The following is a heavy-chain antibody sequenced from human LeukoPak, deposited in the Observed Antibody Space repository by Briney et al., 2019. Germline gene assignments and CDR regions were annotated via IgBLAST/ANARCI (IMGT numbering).Heavy chain of an antibody. CDR3: ARLTRRSGNYFDS. J-gene: IGHJ4*02. CDR1: GGSISSYY. CDR2: IYYGGST. D-gene: IGHD1-1*01. Sequence: SETLSLTCTVSGGSISSYYWSWIRQPPGKGLEWIGYIYYGGSTNYNPSLKSRVTISVDTSKSQFSLKLSSVTAADTAVYYCARLTRRSGNYFDSWGQGTLVTVSS. V-gene: IGHV4-59*01.